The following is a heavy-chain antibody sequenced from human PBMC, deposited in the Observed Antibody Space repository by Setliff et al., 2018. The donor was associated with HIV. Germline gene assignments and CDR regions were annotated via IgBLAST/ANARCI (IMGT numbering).Heavy chain of an antibody. V-gene: IGHV3-23*01. CDR3: AKRGAASGPYYFDY. CDR2: ISGSGGST. D-gene: IGHD2-15*01. Sequence: GGSLRLSCAASGFTFSTYAMSWVRQAPGKGLEWVSGISGSGGSTYYADSVKGRFTISRDNSKNTLYLQMNSLRADDTAVYYCAKRGAASGPYYFDYWGHGTLVTVSS. CDR1: GFTFSTYA. J-gene: IGHJ4*01.